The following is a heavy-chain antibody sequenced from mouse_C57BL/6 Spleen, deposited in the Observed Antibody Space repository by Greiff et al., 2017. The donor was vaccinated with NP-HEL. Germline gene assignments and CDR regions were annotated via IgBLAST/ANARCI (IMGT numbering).Heavy chain of an antibody. CDR1: GYTFTSYW. CDR2: IHPNSGST. J-gene: IGHJ2*01. V-gene: IGHV1-64*01. CDR3: ARSSTTVEGFDY. D-gene: IGHD1-1*01. Sequence: QVQLQQPGAELVKPGASVKLSCKASGYTFTSYWMHWVKQRPGQGLEWIGMIHPNSGSTNYNEKFKSKATLTVDKSSSTAYMQLSSLTSEDSAVYYCARSSTTVEGFDYWGQGTTLTVSS.